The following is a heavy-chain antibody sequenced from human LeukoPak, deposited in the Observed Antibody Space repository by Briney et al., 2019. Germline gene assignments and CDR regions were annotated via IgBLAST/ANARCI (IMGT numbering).Heavy chain of an antibody. J-gene: IGHJ4*02. CDR2: IYYSGST. D-gene: IGHD4-17*01. CDR3: ASKITVTIDY. Sequence: SETLSLTCTVSGGSISSSSYYWGWIRQPPGTGLEWIGSIYYSGSTYYNPSLKSRFTISVDTSKNQFSLKLSSVTAADTAVYYCASKITVTIDYWGQGTLVTVSS. CDR1: GGSISSSSYY. V-gene: IGHV4-39*01.